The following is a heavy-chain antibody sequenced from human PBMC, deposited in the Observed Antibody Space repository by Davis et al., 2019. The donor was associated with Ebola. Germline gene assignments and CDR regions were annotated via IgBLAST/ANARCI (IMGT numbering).Heavy chain of an antibody. CDR1: GGSFSGYY. V-gene: IGHV4-34*01. CDR2: INHSGTT. CDR3: ARERAAAYFDY. Sequence: GSLRLSCAVYGGSFSGYYWSWIRQPPGKGLEWIGEINHSGTTNYNPSLTTRVTISVDTSKNQFSLKLSSVTAADTAVYYCARERAAAYFDYWGQGTLVTVSS. D-gene: IGHD6-13*01. J-gene: IGHJ4*02.